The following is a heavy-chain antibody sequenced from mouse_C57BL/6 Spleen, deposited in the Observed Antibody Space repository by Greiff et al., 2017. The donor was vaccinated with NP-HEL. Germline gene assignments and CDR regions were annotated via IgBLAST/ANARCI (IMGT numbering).Heavy chain of an antibody. V-gene: IGHV1-78*01. CDR2: IYPSAGST. CDR1: GYTFTDHT. D-gene: IGHD4-1*02. Sequence: QVQLQQSDAELVKPGASVKISCKVSGYTFTDHTIHWMKQRPELGLEWIGYIYPSAGSTKYNEKFKGKATLTADKSSSTAYMQLNSLTSEDSAVYVCARKGQLGRYAMDYWGQGTSVTVSS. J-gene: IGHJ4*01. CDR3: ARKGQLGRYAMDY.